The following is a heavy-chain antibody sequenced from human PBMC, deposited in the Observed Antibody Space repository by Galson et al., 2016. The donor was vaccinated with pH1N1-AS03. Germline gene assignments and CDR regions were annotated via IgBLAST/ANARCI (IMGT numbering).Heavy chain of an antibody. Sequence: SLRLSCAASGFTFSSYPMHWVRQAPGKGLEWVTLISYDGTEKRYADSVKGRFTISRDNSQNALYLQVDSLRAEDTAVYYCARGSLVRGVIMPSDYWGQGTLVTVSS. CDR2: ISYDGTEK. J-gene: IGHJ4*02. V-gene: IGHV3-30*04. D-gene: IGHD3-10*01. CDR3: ARGSLVRGVIMPSDY. CDR1: GFTFSSYP.